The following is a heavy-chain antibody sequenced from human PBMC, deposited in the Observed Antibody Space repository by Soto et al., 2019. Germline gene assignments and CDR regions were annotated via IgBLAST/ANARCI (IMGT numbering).Heavy chain of an antibody. CDR3: AREGEILWFGELLNLDAFDI. J-gene: IGHJ3*02. D-gene: IGHD3-10*01. CDR1: GFTFSDYY. Sequence: GESLKISCAASGFTFSDYYMSWIRQAPGKGLEWVSYISSSGSTIYYADSVKGRFTISRDNAKNSLYLQMNSLRAEDTAVYYCAREGEILWFGELLNLDAFDIWGQGTMVTVSS. V-gene: IGHV3-11*01. CDR2: ISSSGSTI.